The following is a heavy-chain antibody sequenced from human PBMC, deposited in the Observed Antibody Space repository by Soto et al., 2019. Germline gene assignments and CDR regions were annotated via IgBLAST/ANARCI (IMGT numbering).Heavy chain of an antibody. CDR3: AREAWTVTDVHNDY. CDR1: GFTFSSYW. J-gene: IGHJ4*02. V-gene: IGHV3-7*01. CDR2: IKQDGSEK. Sequence: EVQLVESGGGLVQPGGSLRLSCAASGFTFSSYWMSWVRQAPGKGLEWVANIKQDGSEKYYVDSVKGRFTISRDNAKNSLYLQMTSLRAEDTAVYYCAREAWTVTDVHNDYWGQGTLVTVSS. D-gene: IGHD4-17*01.